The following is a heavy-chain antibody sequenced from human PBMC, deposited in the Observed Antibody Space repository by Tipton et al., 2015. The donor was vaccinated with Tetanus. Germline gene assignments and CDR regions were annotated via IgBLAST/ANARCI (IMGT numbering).Heavy chain of an antibody. CDR1: GGSISSSNW. V-gene: IGHV4-4*02. CDR2: IHLSGST. CDR3: SRGPKHWLTAGQVP. D-gene: IGHD6-19*01. Sequence: TLSLTCVVSGGSISSSNWWSWFRQSPGKGLGWIGEIHLSGSTSYNPSLKSRVSMFVDKSKNQFFLKLSPVTAADSAIYYCSRGPKHWLTAGQVPWAQGPLVTLSS. J-gene: IGHJ5*02.